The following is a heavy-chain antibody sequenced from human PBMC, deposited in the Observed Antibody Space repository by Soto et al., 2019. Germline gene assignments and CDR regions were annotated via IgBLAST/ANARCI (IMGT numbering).Heavy chain of an antibody. V-gene: IGHV1-69*08. J-gene: IGHJ3*02. D-gene: IGHD6-13*01. CDR1: GGTFSSYT. Sequence: QVQLVQSGAEVKKPGSSVKVSCKASGGTFSSYTISWVRQAPGQGLEWMGRIIPILGIANYAQKFQGSVTITADKSTSTAYMELSSLRSEDTAVYYCARDLGSNGWYLQAFDIWGQGTMVAVSS. CDR3: ARDLGSNGWYLQAFDI. CDR2: IIPILGIA.